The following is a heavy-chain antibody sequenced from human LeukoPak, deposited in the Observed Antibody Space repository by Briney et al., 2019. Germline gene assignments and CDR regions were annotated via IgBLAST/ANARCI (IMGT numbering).Heavy chain of an antibody. CDR1: GGSISSSSYY. CDR3: ARHSFGDYYDSSGYYYGEYYFDY. D-gene: IGHD3-22*01. Sequence: SETLSLTCTVSGGSISSSSYYWGWIRQPPGKGLEWIGRIYYSGSTYYNPALKSRVTISVDTSKNQFSLKLSSVTAADTAVYYCARHSFGDYYDSSGYYYGEYYFDYWGQGTLVTVSS. J-gene: IGHJ4*02. V-gene: IGHV4-39*01. CDR2: IYYSGST.